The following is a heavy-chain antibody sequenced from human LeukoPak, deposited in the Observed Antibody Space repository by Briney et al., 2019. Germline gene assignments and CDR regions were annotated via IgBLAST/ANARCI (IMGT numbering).Heavy chain of an antibody. CDR3: AKAGGAYGTGGDYFYMAV. V-gene: IGHV3-23*01. CDR2: ISPRSSST. Sequence: GGSLRLSCAASGFTFSSYAMNWVRQAPGKGLEWVSSISPRSSSTYYADSVKGRFTISRDNSKNTLFLQMTTLSAEDTADYYCAKAGGAYGTGGDYFYMAVWGKGTTVTVSS. D-gene: IGHD4-17*01. CDR1: GFTFSSYA. J-gene: IGHJ6*03.